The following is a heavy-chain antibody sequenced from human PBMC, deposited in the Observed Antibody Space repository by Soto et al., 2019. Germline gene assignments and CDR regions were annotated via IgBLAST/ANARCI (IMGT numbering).Heavy chain of an antibody. CDR2: ISGSGGST. D-gene: IGHD3-16*01. CDR1: GFTFSSYA. CDR3: AKHPKYVPLEGYFFDY. Sequence: GGSLRLSCAASGFTFSSYAMSWVRQAPGKGLEWVSAISGSGGSTYYADSVKGRFTISRDNSKNTLYLQMNSLRAEDTAVYYCAKHPKYVPLEGYFFDYWGQGTLVTVSS. J-gene: IGHJ4*02. V-gene: IGHV3-23*01.